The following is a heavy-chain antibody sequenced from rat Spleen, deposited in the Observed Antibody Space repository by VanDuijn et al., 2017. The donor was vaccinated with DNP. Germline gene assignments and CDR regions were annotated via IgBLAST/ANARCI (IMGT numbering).Heavy chain of an antibody. D-gene: IGHD1-3*01. CDR2: ISTGGGNT. Sequence: EVQLVESGGVLVQPGRSMKLSCAASGFTFSNYYMAWVRQPPTKGLEWVAAISTGGGNTYYRDSVKGRFTISRANAKSTLYLQMDRLRSEETATYSCAMTHFNFGNYVGYFDFWGPGTMVAVSS. CDR1: GFTFSNYY. J-gene: IGHJ1*01. CDR3: AMTHFNFGNYVGYFDF. V-gene: IGHV5S11*01.